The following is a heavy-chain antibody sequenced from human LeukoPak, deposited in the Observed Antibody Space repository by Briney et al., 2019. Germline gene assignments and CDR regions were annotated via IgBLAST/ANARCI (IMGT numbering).Heavy chain of an antibody. CDR2: INHSGST. J-gene: IGHJ4*02. D-gene: IGHD3-10*01. CDR3: ARGGTMVRGVIPTFDY. CDR1: GGSFSGYY. Sequence: PSETLSLTCAVYGGSFSGYYWSWIRQPPGKGLEWIGEINHSGSTNYNPSLKSRVTISVDTSKNQFSLKLSSVTAADTAVYYCARGGTMVRGVIPTFDYWGQGTLVTVSS. V-gene: IGHV4-34*01.